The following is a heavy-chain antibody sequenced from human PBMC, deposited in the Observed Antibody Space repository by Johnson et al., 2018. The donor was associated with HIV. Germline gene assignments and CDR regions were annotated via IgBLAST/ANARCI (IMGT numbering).Heavy chain of an antibody. J-gene: IGHJ3*02. V-gene: IGHV3-30-3*01. Sequence: QVQLVESGGGVVQPGGSLRLSCAASGFTVSSYAMHWVRQAPGKGLEWVAVISYDGSNKYYADSVKGRFTISRDNSKNTLYLQMNSLRAEDTAVYYCARGGSSTSLDAFDIWGQGTMVTVSS. D-gene: IGHD2-2*01. CDR1: GFTVSSYA. CDR2: ISYDGSNK. CDR3: ARGGSSTSLDAFDI.